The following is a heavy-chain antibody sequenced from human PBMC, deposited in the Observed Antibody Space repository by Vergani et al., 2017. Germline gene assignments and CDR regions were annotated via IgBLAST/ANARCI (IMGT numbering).Heavy chain of an antibody. Sequence: EVQLVESGGGLIQPGGSLRLSCAASGFTVSSNYMSWVRQAPGKGLEWVSAISGSGGSTYYADSVKGRFTISRDNSKNTLYLQMNSLRAEDTAVYYCAKRAAGNPYYYGMDVWGQGTTVTVSS. D-gene: IGHD6-13*01. J-gene: IGHJ6*02. CDR1: GFTVSSNY. CDR2: ISGSGGST. V-gene: IGHV3-23*04. CDR3: AKRAAGNPYYYGMDV.